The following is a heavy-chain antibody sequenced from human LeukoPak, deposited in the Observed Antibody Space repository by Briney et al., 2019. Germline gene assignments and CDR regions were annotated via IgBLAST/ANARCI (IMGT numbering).Heavy chain of an antibody. CDR1: GGSISSYY. CDR3: ARANYYDSSASDAFDI. V-gene: IGHV4-59*01. J-gene: IGHJ3*02. Sequence: KPSETLSLTCAVSGGSISSYYWGWIRQPPGKGLEWIGYIYYSGSTNYSPSLKSRVTISVDTSKNQFSLKLSSVTAADTAVCYCARANYYDSSASDAFDIWGQGKMVTVSS. D-gene: IGHD3-22*01. CDR2: IYYSGST.